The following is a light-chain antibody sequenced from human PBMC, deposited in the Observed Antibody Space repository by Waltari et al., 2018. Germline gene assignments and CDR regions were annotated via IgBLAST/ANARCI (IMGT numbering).Light chain of an antibody. CDR1: SSDVGGYNY. Sequence: QSALTQPAPVSGSPGQSINISCTGTSSDVGGYNYVSWYQQHPGKAPKLMIYDVSKRPSGVSNRFSGSKSGNTASLTISGLQAEDEADYYCCSYAGSSTVVFGGGTKLTVL. J-gene: IGLJ2*01. CDR2: DVS. CDR3: CSYAGSSTVV. V-gene: IGLV2-23*02.